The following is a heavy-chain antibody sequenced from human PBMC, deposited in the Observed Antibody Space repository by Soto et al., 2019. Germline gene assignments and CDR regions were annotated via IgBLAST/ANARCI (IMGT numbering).Heavy chain of an antibody. CDR2: ISYDGSNK. CDR1: GFTFSSYG. Sequence: QVQLVESGGGVVQPGRSLRLSCAASGFTFSSYGMHWVRQAPGKGLEWVAVISYDGSNKYYADSVKGRFTISRDNSKNTLYLQMNSLRAEDTAVYYFAKDHYDILTGYYDYWGQGTLVTVSS. D-gene: IGHD3-9*01. V-gene: IGHV3-30*18. CDR3: AKDHYDILTGYYDY. J-gene: IGHJ4*01.